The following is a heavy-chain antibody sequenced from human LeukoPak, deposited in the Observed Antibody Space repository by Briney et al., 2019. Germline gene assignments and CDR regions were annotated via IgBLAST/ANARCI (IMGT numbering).Heavy chain of an antibody. CDR3: ARGLGELSLAFDY. Sequence: GGSLRLSCAASGFTFSSYGMHWVRQAPGKGLEWVAVIWYDGSKKNYAESVKGRFTISRDNSKNTLYLQMNNLRAEDTAVYFCARGLGELSLAFDYWGQGTLVTVSS. CDR1: GFTFSSYG. D-gene: IGHD3-16*02. J-gene: IGHJ4*02. CDR2: IWYDGSKK. V-gene: IGHV3-33*08.